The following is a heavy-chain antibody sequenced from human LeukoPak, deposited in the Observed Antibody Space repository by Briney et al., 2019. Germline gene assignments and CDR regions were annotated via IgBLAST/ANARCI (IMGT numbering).Heavy chain of an antibody. D-gene: IGHD2-2*01. CDR2: ISGSGGFT. CDR1: GFAFSSFA. V-gene: IGHV3-23*01. Sequence: GGSLRLSCAASGFAFSSFAMRWVRQAPRKGLEWVSAISGSGGFTYYADSVKGRFTISRDNSKNTLYLQMNSLRAEDTAIYYCAKDIVVVPAAMSSYYYMDVWGKGTTVTVSS. J-gene: IGHJ6*03. CDR3: AKDIVVVPAAMSSYYYMDV.